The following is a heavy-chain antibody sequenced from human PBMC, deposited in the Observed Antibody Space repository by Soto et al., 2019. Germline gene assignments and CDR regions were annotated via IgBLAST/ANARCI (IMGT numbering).Heavy chain of an antibody. CDR1: GFTFSSYG. J-gene: IGHJ1*01. Sequence: GGSLRLSCAASGFTFSSYGMHRVRQAPGKGLEWVAVISYDGSNKYYADSVKGRFTISRDNSKNTLYLQMNSLRAEDTAVYYCAKCSSWYLFGFQHWGQGTLVTVSS. CDR3: AKCSSWYLFGFQH. D-gene: IGHD6-13*01. CDR2: ISYDGSNK. V-gene: IGHV3-30*18.